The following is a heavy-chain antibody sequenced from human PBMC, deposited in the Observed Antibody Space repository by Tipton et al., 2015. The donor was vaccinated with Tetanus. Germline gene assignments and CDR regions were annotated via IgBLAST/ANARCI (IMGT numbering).Heavy chain of an antibody. CDR2: INSDGSAR. V-gene: IGHV3-74*01. Sequence: SLRLSCAASGFTSESHYMHWVRQTPGKGLVWVARINSDGSARSYADSVKGRFTISRDTAKDTLHLQMNSLRVEDTAVYYCVREDIVSRIYAVFDHWGQGSLVTVSS. CDR3: VREDIVSRIYAVFDH. D-gene: IGHD2-2*01. CDR1: GFTSESHY. J-gene: IGHJ4*02.